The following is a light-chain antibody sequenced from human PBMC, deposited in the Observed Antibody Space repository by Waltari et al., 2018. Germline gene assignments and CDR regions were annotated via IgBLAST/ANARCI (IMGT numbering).Light chain of an antibody. J-gene: IGKJ3*01. CDR3: MQALQTPFT. CDR2: LGS. V-gene: IGKV2-28*01. Sequence: DIVMTQSPLSLPVTPGEPASISCRSSQSLLHGNGYNYLDWYLQKPGPSPQLLIYLGSNRASGVPDRFSGSGSGTDFTLKISRVEAEDVGVYYCMQALQTPFTFGPGTKVDIK. CDR1: QSLLHGNGYNY.